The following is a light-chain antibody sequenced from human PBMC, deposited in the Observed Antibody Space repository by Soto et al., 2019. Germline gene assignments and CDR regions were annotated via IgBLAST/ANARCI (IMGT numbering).Light chain of an antibody. J-gene: IGKJ1*01. Sequence: DIQMTQSPSTLSASVGDRVTITCRASQSISSWLAWYQQQPGKAPKLLIYDASSLESGVPSRFSGSGAGTEFTLTISSLLPDDFATYYCQQFNSYSPGALGQGTRVEIK. CDR3: QQFNSYSPGA. CDR1: QSISSW. CDR2: DAS. V-gene: IGKV1-5*01.